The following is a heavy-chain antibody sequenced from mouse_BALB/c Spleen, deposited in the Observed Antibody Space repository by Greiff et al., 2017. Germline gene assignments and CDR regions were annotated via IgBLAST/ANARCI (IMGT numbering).Heavy chain of an antibody. CDR1: GYTFSSYL. J-gene: IGHJ2*01. D-gene: IGHD2-4*01. Sequence: VQLQQSGAELMKPGASVKISFKATGYTFSSYLIEWVKQRPGHGLEWIGEILPGSGSTNYNEKFKGKATFTADTSSNTAYMQLSSLTSGDSAVYYCARATTMITTGLDYWGQGTTLTVSS. V-gene: IGHV1-9*01. CDR2: ILPGSGST. CDR3: ARATTMITTGLDY.